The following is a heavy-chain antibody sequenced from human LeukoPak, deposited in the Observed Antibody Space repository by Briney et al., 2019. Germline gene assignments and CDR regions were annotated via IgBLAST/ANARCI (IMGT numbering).Heavy chain of an antibody. CDR2: ISTSGGST. V-gene: IGHV3-23*01. J-gene: IGHJ4*02. CDR3: AKRIAVAGPYFDY. D-gene: IGHD6-19*01. Sequence: GGSLRLSCAASGFTFSSYAMSWVRQGPGKGLEWVSAISTSGGSTYYADSVKGRFTVSRDNSKNTLYLQMNSLRAEDTAVYYCAKRIAVAGPYFDYWGQGTLVTVSS. CDR1: GFTFSSYA.